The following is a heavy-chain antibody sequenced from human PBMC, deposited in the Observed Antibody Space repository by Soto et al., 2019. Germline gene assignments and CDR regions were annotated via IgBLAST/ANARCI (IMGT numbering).Heavy chain of an antibody. D-gene: IGHD3-3*01. J-gene: IGHJ6*02. CDR2: INHSGST. CDR1: GGSFSGYY. CDR3: ARTYYDFWSGYGMDA. Sequence: SETLSLTCAVYGGSFSGYYWSWIRQPPGKGLEWIGEINHSGSTNYNPSLKSRVTISVDTSKNQFSLKLSSVTAADTAVYYCARTYYDFWSGYGMDAWGQGTTVTVSS. V-gene: IGHV4-34*01.